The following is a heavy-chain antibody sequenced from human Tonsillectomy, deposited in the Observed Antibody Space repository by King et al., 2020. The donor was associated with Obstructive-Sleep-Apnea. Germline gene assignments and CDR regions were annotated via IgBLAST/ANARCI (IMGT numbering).Heavy chain of an antibody. CDR2: FYHSGST. J-gene: IGHJ2*01. V-gene: IGHV4-38-2*02. CDR3: AGDNLGMGYFDL. D-gene: IGHD7-27*01. Sequence: VQLQESGPGLVKPSETLSLTCYVSNYSISSAYYWGWLRQPPGKGLDWIGTFYHSGSTDYNPSLKGRITISVDTSKTQFSLKLGSVTAADTAVYYCAGDNLGMGYFDLWGRGSLVTVSS. CDR1: NYSISSAYY.